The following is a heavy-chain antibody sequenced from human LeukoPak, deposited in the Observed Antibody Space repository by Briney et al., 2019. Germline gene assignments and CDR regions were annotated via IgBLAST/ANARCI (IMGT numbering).Heavy chain of an antibody. J-gene: IGHJ6*02. CDR2: IYHSGST. D-gene: IGHD2-2*01. CDR3: ARDGAGYCSSTSCYVHHYYYYGMDV. V-gene: IGHV4-30-2*01. CDR1: GGSISSGGYY. Sequence: SQTLSLTCTVSGGSISSGGYYWSWIRQPPGKGLERIGYIYHSGSTYYNPSLKSRVTISVDRSKNQFSLKLSSVTAADTAVYYCARDGAGYCSSTSCYVHHYYYYGMDVWGQGTTVTVSS.